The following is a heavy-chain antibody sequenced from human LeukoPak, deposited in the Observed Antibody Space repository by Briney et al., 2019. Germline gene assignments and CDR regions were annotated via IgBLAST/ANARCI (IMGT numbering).Heavy chain of an antibody. CDR2: ISGNSVTI. V-gene: IGHV3-23*01. D-gene: IGHD1-26*01. J-gene: IGHJ4*02. CDR1: GSTFSTYP. CDR3: AKILSGTYSFDL. Sequence: GGSLRLSCTASGSTFSTYPMTWVRQAPGQGLEWVSAISGNSVTIYYADSVKGRFTISRDNSKNTLYLLMYSLRAEDTALYYCAKILSGTYSFDLWGQGTLVTVSS.